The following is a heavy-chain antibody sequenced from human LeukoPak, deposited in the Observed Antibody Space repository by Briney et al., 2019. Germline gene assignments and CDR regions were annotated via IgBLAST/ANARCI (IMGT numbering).Heavy chain of an antibody. Sequence: SETLSLTCIVSGGSISTSAYYWGWIRQPPGEGLQWIGSIYYSGNTYYNSSLKSRVTISVDTSTSQFSLRLSSVTAADTAVYYCARDGGGSYFWFDPWGQGTLVTVSS. J-gene: IGHJ5*02. V-gene: IGHV4-39*02. CDR3: ARDGGGSYFWFDP. CDR2: IYYSGNT. CDR1: GGSISTSAYY. D-gene: IGHD1-26*01.